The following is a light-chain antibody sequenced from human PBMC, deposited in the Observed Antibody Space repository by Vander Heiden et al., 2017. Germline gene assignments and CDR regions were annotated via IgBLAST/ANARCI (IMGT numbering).Light chain of an antibody. Sequence: QSVLTQPPSASGTPGQRVTIFCSGGSSNIGRNAVNWYQQLPETAPKLLIYYNIQRPSGVPDRFSGSKSGTSASLAISGLQSEDEATYYCAAWDDSLNGVVFGGGTKVTVL. V-gene: IGLV1-44*01. CDR2: YNI. CDR1: SSNIGRNA. J-gene: IGLJ2*01. CDR3: AAWDDSLNGVV.